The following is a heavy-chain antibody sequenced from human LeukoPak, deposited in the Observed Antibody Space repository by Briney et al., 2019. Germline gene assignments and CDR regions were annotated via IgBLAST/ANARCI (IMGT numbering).Heavy chain of an antibody. CDR3: ARGGYYGSGNDFRFDH. CDR2: IHYTGST. CDR1: GGSISSYY. D-gene: IGHD3-10*01. V-gene: IGHV4-59*01. Sequence: SETLSLTCTVSGGSISSYYWSWIRQSPGKGLECIGYIHYTGSTNYNPSLKSRVTISVETSKNQFSLKLKSVTAADTAVYYCARGGYYGSGNDFRFDHRGQGTLVTVSS. J-gene: IGHJ5*02.